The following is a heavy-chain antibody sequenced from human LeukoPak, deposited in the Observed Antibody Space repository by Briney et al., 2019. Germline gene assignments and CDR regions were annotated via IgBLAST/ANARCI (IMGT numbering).Heavy chain of an antibody. CDR3: ARHGLDYSNSGYYGMDV. V-gene: IGHV5-51*01. D-gene: IGHD4-11*01. CDR1: GYSFTSYW. J-gene: IGHJ6*02. CDR2: IYPGDSDT. Sequence: GESLKISRKGSGYSFTSYWIGWVRQMPGKGLEWMGIIYPGDSDTRYGPSFQGQVTISADKSISTAYLQWSSLKASDTAMHYCARHGLDYSNSGYYGMDVWGQGTTVTVSS.